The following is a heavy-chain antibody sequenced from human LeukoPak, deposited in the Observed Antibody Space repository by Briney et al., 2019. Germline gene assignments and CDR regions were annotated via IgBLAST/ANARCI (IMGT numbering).Heavy chain of an antibody. D-gene: IGHD6-6*01. CDR1: GFTFSSYS. CDR3: ARCGQLVSGWFDP. J-gene: IGHJ5*02. CDR2: ISSSSSYI. V-gene: IGHV3-21*01. Sequence: GGSLRLSCAASGFTFSSYSMNWVRQTPGKGLEWVSSISSSSSYIYYADSVKGRFTISRDNAKNSLYLQMNSLRAEDTAVYYCARCGQLVSGWFDPWGQGTLVTVYS.